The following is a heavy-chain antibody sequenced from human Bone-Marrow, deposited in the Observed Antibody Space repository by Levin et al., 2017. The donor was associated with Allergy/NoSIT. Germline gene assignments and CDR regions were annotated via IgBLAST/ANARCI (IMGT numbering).Heavy chain of an antibody. Sequence: ASVKVSCKASGYTFTSYGISWVRQAPGQGLEWMGWISAYNGNTNYAQKLQGRVTMTTDTSTSTAYMELRSLRSDDTAVYYCARDAYDILTGYCTFDYWGQGTLVTVSS. CDR3: ARDAYDILTGYCTFDY. V-gene: IGHV1-18*01. CDR2: ISAYNGNT. CDR1: GYTFTSYG. D-gene: IGHD3-9*01. J-gene: IGHJ4*02.